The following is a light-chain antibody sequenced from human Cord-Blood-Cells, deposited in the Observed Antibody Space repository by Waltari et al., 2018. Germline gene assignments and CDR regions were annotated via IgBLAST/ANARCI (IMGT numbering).Light chain of an antibody. CDR1: SSAVGGSNY. CDR2: DVS. V-gene: IGLV2-14*01. J-gene: IGLJ2*01. CDR3: SSYTSSSTVV. Sequence: QSALTQPASVSGSPGQSITISCPGTSSAVGGSNYVSWYQQLPGKAPKLMIYDVSNRPSGVSNRFSGSKSGNTASLTISGLQAEDEADYYCSSYTSSSTVVFGGGTKLTVL.